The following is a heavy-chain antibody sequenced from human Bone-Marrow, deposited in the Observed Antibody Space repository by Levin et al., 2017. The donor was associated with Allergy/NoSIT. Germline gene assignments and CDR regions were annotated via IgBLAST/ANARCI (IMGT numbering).Heavy chain of an antibody. D-gene: IGHD3-22*01. V-gene: IGHV3-30-3*01. CDR3: AREHPRDSSGYYYGGGFDY. Sequence: GESLKISCAASGFTFSSYAMHWVRQAPGKGLEWVAVISYDGSNKYYADSVKGRFTISRDNSKNTLYLQMNSLRAEDTAVYYCAREHPRDSSGYYYGGGFDYWGQGTLVTVSS. J-gene: IGHJ4*02. CDR2: ISYDGSNK. CDR1: GFTFSSYA.